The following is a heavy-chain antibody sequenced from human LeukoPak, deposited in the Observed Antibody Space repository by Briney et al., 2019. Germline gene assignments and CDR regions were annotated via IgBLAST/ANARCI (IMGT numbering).Heavy chain of an antibody. CDR1: GFSLITSGMC. J-gene: IGHJ4*02. CDR2: IDWDDDK. D-gene: IGHD4-17*01. CDR3: ARISAYGDYYFDY. V-gene: IGHV2-70*01. Sequence: SGPALVKPTQTLTLTCTFSGFSLITSGMCVSWIRQPPGKALEWLALIDWDDDKYYSTSLKTRLTISKDTFKDQVVLTMTNMDPVDTATYYCARISAYGDYYFDYWGQGTLVTVSS.